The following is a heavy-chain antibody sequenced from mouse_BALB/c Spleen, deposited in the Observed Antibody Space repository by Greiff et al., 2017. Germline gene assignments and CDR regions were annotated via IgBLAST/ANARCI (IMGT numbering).Heavy chain of an antibody. Sequence: EVQLQQSGPELVKPGASVKISCKASGYTFTDYNMHWVKQSHGKSLEWIGYIYPYNGGTGYNQKFKSKATLTVDNSSSTAYMELRSLTSEDSAVYYCARSMTMAAWFAYWGQGTLVTVSA. J-gene: IGHJ3*01. V-gene: IGHV1S29*02. CDR2: IYPYNGGT. D-gene: IGHD2-3*01. CDR3: ARSMTMAAWFAY. CDR1: GYTFTDYN.